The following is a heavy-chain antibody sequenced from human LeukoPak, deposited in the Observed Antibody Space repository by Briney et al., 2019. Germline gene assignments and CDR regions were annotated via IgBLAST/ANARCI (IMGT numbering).Heavy chain of an antibody. J-gene: IGHJ3*02. V-gene: IGHV4-30-4*07. D-gene: IGHD2-2*01. CDR1: GGSISSGGYS. CDR3: ARRDCSSTSCYGPYDAFDI. CDR2: IYYGGST. Sequence: PSETLSLTCAVSGGSISSGGYSWSWIRQPPGKGLEWIGYIYYGGSTYYNPSLKSRVTISVDKSKNQFSLKLSSVTAADTAVYYCARRDCSSTSCYGPYDAFDIWGQGTMVTVSS.